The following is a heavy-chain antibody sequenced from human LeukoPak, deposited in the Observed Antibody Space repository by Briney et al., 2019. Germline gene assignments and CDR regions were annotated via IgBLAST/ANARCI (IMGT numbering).Heavy chain of an antibody. CDR2: IYTSGST. V-gene: IGHV4-4*09. CDR3: ARGSGSSHTFDY. CDR1: GGSISSYY. J-gene: IGHJ4*02. D-gene: IGHD1-26*01. Sequence: PSETLSLTCTVSGGSISSYYWSWIRQPPGKGLEWIGYIYTSGSTNYNPSLKSRVTISVDTSKNQFPLKLSSVTAADTAVYYCARGSGSSHTFDYWGQGTLVTVSS.